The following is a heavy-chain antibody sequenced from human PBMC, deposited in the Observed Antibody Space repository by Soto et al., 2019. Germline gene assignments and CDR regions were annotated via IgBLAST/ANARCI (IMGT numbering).Heavy chain of an antibody. CDR1: GFILNNYA. V-gene: IGHV3-23*01. J-gene: IGHJ3*01. D-gene: IGHD7-27*01. CDR3: VKRGRNWGAFDL. Sequence: VQLLESGGDLVQPGGSLRLSCVASGFILNNYAMSWVRQAPGKGLEWVSTIGGTDGDSDGVPWYEDSVKGRFTISRDSSANTLFLHMDNLRAEDSDLYYCVKRGRNWGAFDLWGHGTTVVVSS. CDR2: IGGTDGDSDGVP.